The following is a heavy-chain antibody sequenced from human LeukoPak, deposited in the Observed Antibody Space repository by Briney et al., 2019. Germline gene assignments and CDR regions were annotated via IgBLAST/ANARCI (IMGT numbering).Heavy chain of an antibody. CDR2: MNPNSGNT. CDR3: AREGSSSSGADP. CDR1: GYTFTSYD. V-gene: IGHV1-8*01. Sequence: ASVKVSCKASGYTFTSYDFNWVRQATGQGLEWMGWMNPNSGNTGYAQKFQGRVTMTRNTSISTAYMELSSLRSEDTAVYYCAREGSSSSGADPWGEGTLVTVSS. D-gene: IGHD6-13*01. J-gene: IGHJ5*02.